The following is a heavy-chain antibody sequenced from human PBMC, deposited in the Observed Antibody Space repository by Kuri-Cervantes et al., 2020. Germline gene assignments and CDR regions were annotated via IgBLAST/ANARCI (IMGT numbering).Heavy chain of an antibody. D-gene: IGHD3-10*01. Sequence: ASVKVSCKASGYTFTCYGISWVRQAPGQGLEWMGWISAYNGNTNYAQKLQGRVTMTTDTSTSTAYMELRSLRSDDTAVYYCARVQSRLWFRRGYFDYWGQGTLVTVSS. CDR2: ISAYNGNT. CDR1: GYTFTCYG. CDR3: ARVQSRLWFRRGYFDY. V-gene: IGHV1-18*01. J-gene: IGHJ4*02.